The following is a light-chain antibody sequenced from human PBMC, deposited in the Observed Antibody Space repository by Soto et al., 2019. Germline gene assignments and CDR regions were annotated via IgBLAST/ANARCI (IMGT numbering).Light chain of an antibody. CDR3: QQRSSWPPT. Sequence: EIVLTQSPATLSLSPGERATLSCRASQSVSSYLAWYQQKPAQAPRLLIYDASTRATGIPARFSGSGSGTDFTLTISSLEPEDFAVYYCQQRSSWPPTFGQGSKLEIK. CDR2: DAS. CDR1: QSVSSY. V-gene: IGKV3-11*01. J-gene: IGKJ2*01.